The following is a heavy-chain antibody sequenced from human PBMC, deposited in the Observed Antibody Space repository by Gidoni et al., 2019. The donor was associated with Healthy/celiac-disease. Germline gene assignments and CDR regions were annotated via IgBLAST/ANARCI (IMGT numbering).Heavy chain of an antibody. J-gene: IGHJ4*02. D-gene: IGHD3-22*01. CDR1: GFTCSSYS. CDR2: ISSSSSYI. V-gene: IGHV3-21*01. Sequence: EVQLVESGGGLVKPGGSLRLSCAASGFTCSSYSMNWVRQAPGKGLEWVSSISSSSSYIYYADSVKGRFTISRDNAKNSLYLQMNSLRAEDTAVYYCARGGITMIVVGYFDYWGQGTLVTVSS. CDR3: ARGGITMIVVGYFDY.